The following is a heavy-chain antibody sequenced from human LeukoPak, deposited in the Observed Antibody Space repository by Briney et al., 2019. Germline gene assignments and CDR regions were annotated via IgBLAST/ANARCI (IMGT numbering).Heavy chain of an antibody. CDR1: GYTFTSYG. D-gene: IGHD2-2*02. Sequence: ASVKVSCKASGYTFTSYGISWVRQAPGQGLEWMGWISAYNGNTNYAQKLQGRVTMTTDTSTSTAYMELSSLRSDDTAVYYCARSFPHVVVVPAAIPLDYWGQGTLVTVSS. CDR2: ISAYNGNT. CDR3: ARSFPHVVVVPAAIPLDY. J-gene: IGHJ4*02. V-gene: IGHV1-18*01.